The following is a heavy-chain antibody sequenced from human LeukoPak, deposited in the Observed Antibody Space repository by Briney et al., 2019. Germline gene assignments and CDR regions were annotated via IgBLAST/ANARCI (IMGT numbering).Heavy chain of an antibody. CDR1: GDSMSIRSDY. V-gene: IGHV4-61*05. Sequence: SETLSLTCTVSGDSMSIRSDYWSWIRQPPGKGLEWIGYIYYSGSTNYNPSLKSRVTISVDTSKNQFSLKLSSVTAADTAVYYCASIPKYRTTVTAHWGQGTLVTVSS. CDR3: ASIPKYRTTVTAH. D-gene: IGHD4-17*01. CDR2: IYYSGST. J-gene: IGHJ1*01.